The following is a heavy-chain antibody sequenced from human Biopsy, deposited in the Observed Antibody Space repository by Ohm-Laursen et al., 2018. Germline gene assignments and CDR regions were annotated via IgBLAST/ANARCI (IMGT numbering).Heavy chain of an antibody. Sequence: SLRLSCAASGFIFDDYAMHWVRQAPGKGLEWVSGISWDSGRIDYADSVKGRFTISRDNAKNSLYLQMNSLRAEDTALYYCAKDVFGGFSGSTDYYAYYFDSWGQGTLVTVSS. CDR2: ISWDSGRI. J-gene: IGHJ4*02. CDR1: GFIFDDYA. D-gene: IGHD3-10*02. CDR3: AKDVFGGFSGSTDYYAYYFDS. V-gene: IGHV3-9*01.